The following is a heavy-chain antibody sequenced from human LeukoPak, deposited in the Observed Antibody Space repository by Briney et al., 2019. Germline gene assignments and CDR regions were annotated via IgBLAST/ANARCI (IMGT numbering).Heavy chain of an antibody. D-gene: IGHD5-24*01. CDR3: ARAGMATIRGFQH. CDR1: GGSFTAYY. CDR2: IIHSGGT. V-gene: IGHV4-34*12. Sequence: PSETLSLTCAVYGGSFTAYYWSWIRQSPGKGLEWIGEIIHSGGTNYNPSLRSRVTISVDTSKNQFSLKLSSVTAADTAVYYCARAGMATIRGFQHWGQGTLVTVSS. J-gene: IGHJ1*01.